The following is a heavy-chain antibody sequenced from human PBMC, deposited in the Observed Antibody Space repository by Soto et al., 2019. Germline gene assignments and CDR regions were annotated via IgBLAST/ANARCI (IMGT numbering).Heavy chain of an antibody. Sequence: PVXYLRLSCAASGFTFNHYAMSWFRQAPWKGLEWVSIIIANGGTFYADSVKGRFTISRDNSKNTVYLQMSSLRVEDTAIYYCAKDYTVAADPSSVILFDYWGQGALVTVSS. J-gene: IGHJ4*02. CDR2: IIANGGT. V-gene: IGHV3-23*01. CDR1: GFTFNHYA. CDR3: AKDYTVAADPSSVILFDY. D-gene: IGHD2-15*01.